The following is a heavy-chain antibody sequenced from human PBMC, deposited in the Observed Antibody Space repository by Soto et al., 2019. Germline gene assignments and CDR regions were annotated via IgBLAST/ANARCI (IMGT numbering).Heavy chain of an antibody. CDR3: ARDPMVRGASLYYYMDV. J-gene: IGHJ6*03. CDR1: GFTVSSNY. Sequence: PGGSLRLSCAASGFTVSSNYMSWVRQAPGKGLEWVSVIYSGGSTYYADSVKGRFTISRDNSKNTLYLQMNSLRAEDTAVYYCARDPMVRGASLYYYMDVWGKGTTVTVSS. V-gene: IGHV3-66*01. CDR2: IYSGGST. D-gene: IGHD3-10*01.